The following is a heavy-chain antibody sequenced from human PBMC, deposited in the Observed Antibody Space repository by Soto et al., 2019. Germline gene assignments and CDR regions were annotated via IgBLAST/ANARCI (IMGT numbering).Heavy chain of an antibody. Sequence: QVQLVQSGAEVKKPGASVKVSCKASGYSFTSYDMNWVRQATGQGLEWVGWMNPNRGDTGYAQNFQGRVTMTSDTYMKTTYSAMSSLTSEDTAVYYCARGGFVQQQFDSWGQGTLVTVSS. CDR1: GYSFTSYD. CDR2: MNPNRGDT. J-gene: IGHJ4*02. V-gene: IGHV1-8*01. CDR3: ARGGFVQQQFDS. D-gene: IGHD6-13*01.